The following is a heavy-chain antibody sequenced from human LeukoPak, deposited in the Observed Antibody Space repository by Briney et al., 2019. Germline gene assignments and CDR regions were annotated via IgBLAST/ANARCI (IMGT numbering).Heavy chain of an antibody. CDR3: ARDSRHGDFYYYGMDV. CDR2: IYHSGST. D-gene: IGHD4-17*01. Sequence: SETLSLTCAVSGGSISSSNWWSWVRQPPGKGLEWIGEIYHSGSTNYNPPLKSRVTISVDKSKNQFSLKLSSVTAADTAVYYCARDSRHGDFYYYGMDVWGQGTTVTVSS. V-gene: IGHV4-4*02. J-gene: IGHJ6*02. CDR1: GGSISSSNW.